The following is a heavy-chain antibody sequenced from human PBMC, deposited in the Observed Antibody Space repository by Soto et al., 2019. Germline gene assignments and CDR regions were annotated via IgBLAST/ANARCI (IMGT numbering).Heavy chain of an antibody. CDR1: GFTFSSYW. Sequence: EVQLVESGGGLVQPGGSLRLSCAASGFTFSSYWMHWVRQAPGKGLVWVSRINSDGSSTSYADSVKGRFTISRDNAKNTLYLTMNSLRAEDTAVYYCARDYDYVWGSYRYWAADPARDAFDIWGQGTMVTVSS. CDR2: INSDGSST. D-gene: IGHD3-16*02. V-gene: IGHV3-74*01. J-gene: IGHJ3*02. CDR3: ARDYDYVWGSYRYWAADPARDAFDI.